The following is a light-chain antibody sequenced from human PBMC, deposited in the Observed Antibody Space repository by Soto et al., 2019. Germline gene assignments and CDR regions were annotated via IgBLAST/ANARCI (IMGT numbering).Light chain of an antibody. CDR2: GAS. CDR3: QQRGT. CDR1: QSVSASF. J-gene: IGKJ2*02. Sequence: EIVLTQSPGTLSLSPGERATLSCRASQSVSASFLAWYQQKPGQAPRLLIYGASSRATGIPDRFSGRGSGTDFTLTISRLEPKDAAVYYCQQRGTFGQGTKLEIK. V-gene: IGKV3-20*01.